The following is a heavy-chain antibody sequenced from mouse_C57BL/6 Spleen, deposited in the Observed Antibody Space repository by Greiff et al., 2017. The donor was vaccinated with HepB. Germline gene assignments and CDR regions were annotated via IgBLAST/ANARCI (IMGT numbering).Heavy chain of an antibody. V-gene: IGHV1-18*01. Sequence: EVKLQESGPELVKPGASVKIPCKASGYTFTDYNMDWVKQSHGKSLEWIGDINPNNGGTIYNQKFKGKATLTVDKSSSTAYMELRSLTSEDTAVYYCARGLYSIPWFAYWGQGTLVTVSA. CDR2: INPNNGGT. D-gene: IGHD2-5*01. CDR3: ARGLYSIPWFAY. CDR1: GYTFTDYN. J-gene: IGHJ3*01.